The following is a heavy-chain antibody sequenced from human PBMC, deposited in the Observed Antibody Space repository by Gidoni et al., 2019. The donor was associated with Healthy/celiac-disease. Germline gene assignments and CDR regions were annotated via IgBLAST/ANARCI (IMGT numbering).Heavy chain of an antibody. CDR2: IGTAGDT. V-gene: IGHV3-13*01. CDR1: GFTFSSYD. D-gene: IGHD6-19*01. CDR3: VRGWYSSGWYETYYFDY. J-gene: IGHJ4*02. Sequence: EVQLVESGGDLVQPGGSLRLSCAASGFTFSSYDMHWVRQATGKGLEWVSAIGTAGDTYYPGSVKGRFTISRENANNSLYLQMNSLRAGDTAVYYCVRGWYSSGWYETYYFDYWGQGTLVTVSS.